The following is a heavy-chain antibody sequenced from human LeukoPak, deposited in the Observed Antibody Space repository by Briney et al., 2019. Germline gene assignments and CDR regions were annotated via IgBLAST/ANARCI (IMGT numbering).Heavy chain of an antibody. V-gene: IGHV1-2*02. CDR2: RSPNSGDT. J-gene: IGHJ4*02. CDR3: ARATDISSWYLAY. Sequence: ASVKVSCKASGYPFPRYYMHWVRQAPGQELEWMGWRSPNSGDTKFPQKFQGRVTVTRDTSISTAYMELSRLTSDDTAVYYCARATDISSWYLAYWGQGTLVTVSS. D-gene: IGHD6-13*01. CDR1: GYPFPRYY.